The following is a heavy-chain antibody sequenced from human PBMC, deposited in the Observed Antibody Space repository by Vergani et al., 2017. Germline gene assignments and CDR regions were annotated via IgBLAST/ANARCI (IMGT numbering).Heavy chain of an antibody. CDR1: GGSISSSSYY. D-gene: IGHD2-2*01. J-gene: IGHJ4*02. CDR3: ARGIVVVPALVDY. Sequence: QLQLQESGPGLVKPSETLSLTCTVSGGSISSSSYYWGWIRQPPGKGLEWIGSIYYSGSTYYNPSLKSRVTISVDTSKNQFSLKLSSVTAADTAVYHCARGIVVVPALVDYWGQGTLVTVSS. V-gene: IGHV4-39*07. CDR2: IYYSGST.